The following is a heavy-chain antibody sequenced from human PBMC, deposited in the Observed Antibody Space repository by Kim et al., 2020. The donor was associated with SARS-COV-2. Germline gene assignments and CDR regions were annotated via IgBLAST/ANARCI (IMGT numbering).Heavy chain of an antibody. CDR1: GGSISSSTYY. CDR2: MYYTGNT. Sequence: SETLSLTCTVSGGSISSSTYYWGWIRQPPGEGLEYIGSMYYTGNTYCNPSLKSRVSISVDASKNQFSLRLTSVTAADTAVYYCARVGCSGDSWNSYRRYFMDVWGARATVTVSS. D-gene: IGHD2-15*01. J-gene: IGHJ6*03. V-gene: IGHV4-39*01. CDR3: ARVGCSGDSWNSYRRYFMDV.